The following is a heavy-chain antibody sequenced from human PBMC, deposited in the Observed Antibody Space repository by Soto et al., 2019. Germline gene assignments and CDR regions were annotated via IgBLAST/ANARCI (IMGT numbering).Heavy chain of an antibody. CDR2: ISYDGSNT. CDR3: AKVSGCVGGRCYLGWFDP. D-gene: IGHD2-15*01. Sequence: QVQLVESGGGVVQPGRSLRLSCAASGFSFSNYGMHWVRQAPGKGLEWVAVISYDGSNTTFADSLKGRFIISRDNSKNTLFLQINGLRAEDTAVYYCAKVSGCVGGRCYLGWFDPWGQGTLVTVSS. V-gene: IGHV3-30*18. J-gene: IGHJ5*02. CDR1: GFSFSNYG.